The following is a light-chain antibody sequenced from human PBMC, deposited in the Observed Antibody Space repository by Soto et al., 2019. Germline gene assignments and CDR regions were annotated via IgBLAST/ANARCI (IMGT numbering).Light chain of an antibody. V-gene: IGKV3-15*01. Sequence: EIVLPQSPVTLSLSPGERATLSWRARQRFRGLLAWYQQIPGQAPRLLIYGASTRATGIPARFSGSGSGTNFTLTISSLQSEDIAVYYCQQYNNWPPWTFGQGTKVDIK. CDR2: GAS. J-gene: IGKJ1*01. CDR1: QRFRGL. CDR3: QQYNNWPPWT.